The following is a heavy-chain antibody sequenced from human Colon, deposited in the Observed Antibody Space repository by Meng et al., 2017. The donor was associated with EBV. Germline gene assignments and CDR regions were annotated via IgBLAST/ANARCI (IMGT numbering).Heavy chain of an antibody. CDR1: GDSVTNGGYP. Sequence: LHLQAARSVLVKPSQTLSPTCVVSGDSVTNGGYPWSWIRQPPRKGLEWIGYIYHSGSTKYNPSLKSRVTISVDTSKNQFSLKLSSVTAADTAVYYCARDTSTWGNKGLDHWGQGILVTVSS. D-gene: IGHD7-27*01. CDR3: ARDTSTWGNKGLDH. J-gene: IGHJ4*02. V-gene: IGHV4-30-2*01. CDR2: IYHSGST.